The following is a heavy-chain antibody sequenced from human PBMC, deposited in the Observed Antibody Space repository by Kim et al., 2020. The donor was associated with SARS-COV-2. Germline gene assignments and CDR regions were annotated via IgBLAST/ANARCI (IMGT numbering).Heavy chain of an antibody. J-gene: IGHJ4*02. V-gene: IGHV1-3*01. D-gene: IGHD6-19*01. CDR1: GYTFTNYA. CDR3: AREYSSGWYVDY. CDR2: INPGTGDT. Sequence: ASVKVSCKASGYTFTNYAMHWVRQAPGQRLEWMGWINPGTGDTKYSQKLQGRVTFTRETSATTAYLELSSLRSEDTAVYYCAREYSSGWYVDYWGQGTLVAVSS.